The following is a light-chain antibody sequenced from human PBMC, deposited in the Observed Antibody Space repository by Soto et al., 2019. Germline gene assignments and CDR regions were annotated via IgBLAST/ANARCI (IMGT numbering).Light chain of an antibody. J-gene: IGKJ5*01. Sequence: EIVMTQSPATLSVSPGERVTLSCRASQNILSNLAWYQQKPGQAPRLLIYGASTRATGIPARFSGSGSGTEFTLTIGRLEPGDFAVYYCLHYGGSPLTFGQGTRLEIK. CDR2: GAS. V-gene: IGKV3-15*01. CDR3: LHYGGSPLT. CDR1: QNILSN.